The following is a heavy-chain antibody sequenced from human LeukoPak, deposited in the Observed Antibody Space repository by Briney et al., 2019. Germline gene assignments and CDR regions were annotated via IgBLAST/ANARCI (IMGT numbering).Heavy chain of an antibody. D-gene: IGHD2-15*01. CDR3: ARQLGYCSGGNCYFDL. J-gene: IGHJ4*02. V-gene: IGHV3-23*01. Sequence: GGSLRLSCAASGFTFSSYAMSWVRRAPGKGLEWVSAISGSGESTYDKDSVKGRFSISRDNSKNTLYLQMNSLRAEDTAVYHCARQLGYCSGGNCYFDLWGQGALVTVSS. CDR2: ISGSGEST. CDR1: GFTFSSYA.